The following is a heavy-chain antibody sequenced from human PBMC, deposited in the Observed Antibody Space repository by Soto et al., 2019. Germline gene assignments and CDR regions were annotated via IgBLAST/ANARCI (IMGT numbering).Heavy chain of an antibody. V-gene: IGHV3-33*01. D-gene: IGHD5-18*01. CDR1: GFTFSSYG. CDR2: IWYDGSNK. CDR3: TRDKYRYSYGPFDY. J-gene: IGHJ4*02. Sequence: VQLVESGGSVVQPGRSLRLSCAASGFTFSSYGMHWVRQAPGKGLEWVAVIWYDGSNKYYADSVKGRFTIFRDKSTKTLYLQMNSLRAENTAVYYCTRDKYRYSYGPFDYWGQGSLVTVSS.